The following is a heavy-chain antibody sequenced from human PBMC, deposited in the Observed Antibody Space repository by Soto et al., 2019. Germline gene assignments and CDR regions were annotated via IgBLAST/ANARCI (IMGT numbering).Heavy chain of an antibody. CDR3: ARVGASGPYYYGMDV. D-gene: IGHD6-25*01. V-gene: IGHV4-30-4*01. CDR2: IYYSGST. CDR1: GGSISSGDYY. J-gene: IGHJ6*02. Sequence: QVQLQESGPGLVKPSQTLSLTCTVSGGSISSGDYYWSWIRQPPGKGLEWIGYIYYSGSTYYNPSLKSRVTISVDPSKNQFSLTLSSVTAADTAVYYCARVGASGPYYYGMDVWGQGTTVTVSS.